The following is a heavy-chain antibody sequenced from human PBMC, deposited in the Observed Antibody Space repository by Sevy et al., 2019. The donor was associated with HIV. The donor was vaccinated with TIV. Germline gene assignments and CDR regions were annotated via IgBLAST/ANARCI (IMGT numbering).Heavy chain of an antibody. CDR3: ARANGFLEWLLSANHYFDY. CDR1: GFTFSSYA. CDR2: ISYDGSNK. Sequence: GESLKISCAASGFTFSSYAMHWVRQAPGKGLEWVAVISYDGSNKYYADSVKGRFTISRDNSKNTLYLQMNSLRAEDTAVYYCARANGFLEWLLSANHYFDYWGQGTLVTVSS. D-gene: IGHD3-3*01. J-gene: IGHJ4*02. V-gene: IGHV3-30-3*01.